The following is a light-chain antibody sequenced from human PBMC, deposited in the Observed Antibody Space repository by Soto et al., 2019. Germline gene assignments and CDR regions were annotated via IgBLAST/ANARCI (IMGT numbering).Light chain of an antibody. CDR1: ESLVYSDGDSY. Sequence: DVVLTQSPLSLPVTLGQPASISCRSSESLVYSDGDSYLNWFHQRPGQSPRRLIYKASNRASGVPDRFSGSGSGTDFTLTISRLQPEDFAVYYCQQYASSPLTFGGGTKVDIK. CDR3: QQYASSPLT. CDR2: KAS. J-gene: IGKJ4*01. V-gene: IGKV2-30*01.